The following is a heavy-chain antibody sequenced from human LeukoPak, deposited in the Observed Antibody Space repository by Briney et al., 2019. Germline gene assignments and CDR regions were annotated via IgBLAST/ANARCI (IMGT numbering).Heavy chain of an antibody. CDR3: ARVVAGDYYYFYMDV. CDR2: ISGSGDST. D-gene: IGHD6-19*01. J-gene: IGHJ6*03. V-gene: IGHV3-23*01. CDR1: GFTFSNSG. Sequence: GGSLRLSCAASGFTFSNSGMNWVRQAPGKGLEWVSTISGSGDSTYYADSVKGRFTSSRDNSKNTLYLQMNSLRAEDTAVYYCARVVAGDYYYFYMDVWDKGTTVTVSS.